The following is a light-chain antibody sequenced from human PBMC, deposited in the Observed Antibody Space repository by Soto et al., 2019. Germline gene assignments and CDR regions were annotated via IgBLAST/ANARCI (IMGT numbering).Light chain of an antibody. CDR2: WAS. CDR3: QQYYSTWWT. CDR1: QSVLYSSNNKNY. Sequence: DIVMTQSPDSLAVSLGVRATINCKSSQSVLYSSNNKNYLAWYQQKPGQPPKLLIYWASTRESGVPDRFSGSGSGTDFTLTISSLQAEDVAVYYCQQYYSTWWTFGQGTKVEIK. V-gene: IGKV4-1*01. J-gene: IGKJ1*01.